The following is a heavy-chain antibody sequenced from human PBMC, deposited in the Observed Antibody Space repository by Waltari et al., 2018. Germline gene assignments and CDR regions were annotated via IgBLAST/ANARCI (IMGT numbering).Heavy chain of an antibody. J-gene: IGHJ6*02. D-gene: IGHD3-10*01. CDR2: ISSSGSTI. CDR3: ARDYGSGSYRLYYYYYGMDV. Sequence: EVQLVESGGGLVQPGGSLRLSCAASGFTFSSYEMNWVRQAPGKGLEWVSYISSSGSTICYADYVKGRFTISRDNAKKSLDLQMNSLRAEETAVYYCARDYGSGSYRLYYYYYGMDVWGQGTTVTVSS. V-gene: IGHV3-48*03. CDR1: GFTFSSYE.